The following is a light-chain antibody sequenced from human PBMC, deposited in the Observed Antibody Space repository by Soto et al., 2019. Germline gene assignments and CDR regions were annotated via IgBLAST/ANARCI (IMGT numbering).Light chain of an antibody. Sequence: DIVMTQSPDSLAVSLGERATINCKSSQSVLYSSNNNNYLAWYQQKPGQPPKLLIYWASTREFGVPDRFSGSGSGTDFTLTISSLQAEDVAVYYCQQYYSTPLTFGPGTKVYIK. CDR1: QSVLYSSNNNNY. CDR3: QQYYSTPLT. V-gene: IGKV4-1*01. CDR2: WAS. J-gene: IGKJ3*01.